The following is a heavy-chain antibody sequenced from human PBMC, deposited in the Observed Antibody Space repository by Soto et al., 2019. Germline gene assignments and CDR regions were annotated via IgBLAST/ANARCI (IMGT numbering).Heavy chain of an antibody. J-gene: IGHJ6*02. V-gene: IGHV3-33*01. CDR2: IWYDGSNK. D-gene: IGHD3-3*01. CDR3: ARDSTPLTYYDFWSGYGMDV. Sequence: QVQLVESGGGVVQPGRSLRLSCAASGFTFSSYGMHWVRQAPGKGLEWVAVIWYDGSNKYYADSVKGRFTISRDNSKNRLYLQMNSLRAEDTAVYYCARDSTPLTYYDFWSGYGMDVWGQGTTVTVSS. CDR1: GFTFSSYG.